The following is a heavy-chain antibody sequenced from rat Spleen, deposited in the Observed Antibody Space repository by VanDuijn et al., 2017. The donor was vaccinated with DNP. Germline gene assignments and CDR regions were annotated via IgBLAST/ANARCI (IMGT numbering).Heavy chain of an antibody. V-gene: IGHV6-6*01. Sequence: EVQVLESGGGLVQPGNSLKLSCATSGLTFTSTWMYWYRQFPEKRLEWVARIKAKSNNYATDYTESVKGRFTISRDDSKSSIYLQMNNLKEEDTAIYYCAYYYSSYIYWYFDFWGPGTMVTVSS. D-gene: IGHD1-2*01. CDR1: GLTFTSTW. J-gene: IGHJ1*01. CDR2: IKAKSNNYAT. CDR3: AYYYSSYIYWYFDF.